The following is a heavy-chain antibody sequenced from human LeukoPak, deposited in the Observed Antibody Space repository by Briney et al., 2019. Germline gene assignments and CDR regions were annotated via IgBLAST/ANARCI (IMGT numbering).Heavy chain of an antibody. V-gene: IGHV4-61*02. CDR3: AREVSSSWYDYYYMDV. Sequence: SETLSLTCTVSGGSISSGSYYWSWIRQPAGKGLEWIGRIYTSGSTNYNPSLKSRVTISVDTSKNQFSLKLSSVPAADTAVYYCAREVSSSWYDYYYMDVWSKGTTVTVSS. D-gene: IGHD6-13*01. CDR2: IYTSGST. J-gene: IGHJ6*03. CDR1: GGSISSGSYY.